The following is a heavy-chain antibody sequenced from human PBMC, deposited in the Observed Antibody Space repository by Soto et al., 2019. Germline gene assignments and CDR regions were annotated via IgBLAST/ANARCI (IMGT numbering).Heavy chain of an antibody. J-gene: IGHJ4*02. CDR1: GYTFTSYY. V-gene: IGHV1-46*01. Sequence: QVQLVQSGAEVKKPGASVKVSCKASGYTFTSYYMHWVRQAPGQGLEGMGIINPSGGSTSYAQKFQGRGTIARDKSTSTVYMELSSLRSEDTAVYYCARDSVEQSSSGGYYFDYWGQGTLVTVSS. CDR2: INPSGGST. CDR3: ARDSVEQSSSGGYYFDY. D-gene: IGHD3-10*01.